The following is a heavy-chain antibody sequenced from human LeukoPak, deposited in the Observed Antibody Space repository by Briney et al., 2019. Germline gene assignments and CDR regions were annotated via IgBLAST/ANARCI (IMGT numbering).Heavy chain of an antibody. CDR3: AREDYGGNSVDY. V-gene: IGHV1-18*01. CDR2: ISAYNGNT. D-gene: IGHD4-23*01. Sequence: XXVXQAPGQGLEWMGWISAYNGNTNYAQKLQGRVTMTTDTSTSTAYMELRSLRSDDTAVYYCAREDYGGNSVDYWGQGTLVTVSS. J-gene: IGHJ4*02.